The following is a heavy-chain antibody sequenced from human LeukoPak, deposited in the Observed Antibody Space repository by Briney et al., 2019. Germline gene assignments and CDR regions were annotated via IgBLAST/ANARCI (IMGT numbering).Heavy chain of an antibody. CDR1: GYSFTSYW. CDR2: IYPGDSDT. Sequence: GESLKISCKGSGYSFTSYWIGWVRQMPGKGLEWMGIIYPGDSDTRYSPSLQGQVTISADKSISTAYLQWSSLKASDTAMYYCARSSSWYSGALDYWGQGTLVTVSS. V-gene: IGHV5-51*01. D-gene: IGHD6-13*01. CDR3: ARSSSWYSGALDY. J-gene: IGHJ4*02.